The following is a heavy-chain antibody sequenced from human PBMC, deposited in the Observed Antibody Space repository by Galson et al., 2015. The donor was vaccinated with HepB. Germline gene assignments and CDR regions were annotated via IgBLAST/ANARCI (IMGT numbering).Heavy chain of an antibody. CDR2: ISYDGSNK. V-gene: IGHV3-30*18. Sequence: SLRLSCAASGFTFSSYGMHWVRQAPGKGLEWVAVISYDGSNKYYADSVKGRFTISRDNSKNTLYLQMNSLRAEDTAVYYCANIAAVAGEGGIDYWGQGTLVTVSS. J-gene: IGHJ4*02. D-gene: IGHD6-19*01. CDR1: GFTFSSYG. CDR3: ANIAAVAGEGGIDY.